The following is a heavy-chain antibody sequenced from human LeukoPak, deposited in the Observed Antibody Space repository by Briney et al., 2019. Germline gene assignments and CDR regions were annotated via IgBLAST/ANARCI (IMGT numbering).Heavy chain of an antibody. V-gene: IGHV1-69*01. Sequence: SVKVSCKASGGTFSSYATSWVRQAPGQGLEWMGGIIPIFGTANYAQKFQGRVTITADESTSTAYMELSSLRSEDTAVYYCAREARIAAAGPPDWFDPWGQGTLVTVSS. CDR1: GGTFSSYA. D-gene: IGHD6-13*01. J-gene: IGHJ5*02. CDR2: IIPIFGTA. CDR3: AREARIAAAGPPDWFDP.